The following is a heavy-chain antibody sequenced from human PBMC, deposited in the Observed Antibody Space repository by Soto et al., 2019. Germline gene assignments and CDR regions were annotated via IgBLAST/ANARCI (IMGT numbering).Heavy chain of an antibody. D-gene: IGHD2-21*02. Sequence: GASVKVSCKTSGYTFTNFGLSWVRQAPGQGLEWMGWISAYNGNTNYAQNFQGRVTMTTDTSTRTAYMELRSLRSDDTAVYYCARGGTAIYFWGQGTLVTVAS. CDR1: GYTFTNFG. CDR2: ISAYNGNT. J-gene: IGHJ4*02. V-gene: IGHV1-18*01. CDR3: ARGGTAIYF.